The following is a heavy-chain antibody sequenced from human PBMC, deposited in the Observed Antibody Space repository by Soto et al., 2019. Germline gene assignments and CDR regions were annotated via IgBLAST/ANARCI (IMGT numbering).Heavy chain of an antibody. CDR2: ISGSGGLT. J-gene: IGHJ4*02. D-gene: IGHD2-21*01. CDR1: GFPFSSYA. CDR3: AKSLSASPNSFFES. V-gene: IGHV3-23*01. Sequence: EMQLLVSGGGLVQPGGSLRLSCAASGFPFSSYAMSWVRQAPGKGLEWVSGISGSGGLTYYADSVKGRFTISRDNSKNTLYLQMNRLIADDTAVYYCAKSLSASPNSFFESRGQGTLVSVSS.